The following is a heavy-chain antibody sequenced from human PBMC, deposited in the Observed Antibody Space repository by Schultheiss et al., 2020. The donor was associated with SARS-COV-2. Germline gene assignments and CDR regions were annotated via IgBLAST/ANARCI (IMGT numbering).Heavy chain of an antibody. Sequence: GSLRLSCAASGFTFSSYAMHWVRQAPGKGLEWVAVISYDGSNKYYADSVKGRFTISRDNSKNTLYLQMNSLRAEDTAVYYCAREMVRGIMSYYYYGMDVWGQGTTVTVSS. CDR2: ISYDGSNK. D-gene: IGHD3-10*01. CDR3: AREMVRGIMSYYYYGMDV. J-gene: IGHJ6*02. V-gene: IGHV3-30*04. CDR1: GFTFSSYA.